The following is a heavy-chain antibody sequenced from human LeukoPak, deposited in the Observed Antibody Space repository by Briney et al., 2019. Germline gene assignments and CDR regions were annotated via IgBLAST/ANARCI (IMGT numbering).Heavy chain of an antibody. Sequence: GGSLRLSCVASGFNFRGYAMHWVRQAPGKGLEWMALIRSIGNEKYYIDAVQGRFTISRDNSRNTLFLQMNSLRPEDTAVYYCAKDRDGSASFKKRMDVWGQGTTVTVSS. V-gene: IGHV3-30*02. CDR1: GFNFRGYA. J-gene: IGHJ6*02. CDR2: IRSIGNEK. CDR3: AKDRDGSASFKKRMDV. D-gene: IGHD3-10*01.